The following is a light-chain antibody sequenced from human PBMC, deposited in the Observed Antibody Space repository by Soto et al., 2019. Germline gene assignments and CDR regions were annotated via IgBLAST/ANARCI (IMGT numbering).Light chain of an antibody. J-gene: IGKJ5*01. Sequence: DIQMTQSPSSLSASVGDRVTITCEASQNINNYLNWYQQKPGRAPKLLIHDASNLEAGVPSRLRGSGSGTDLTFTISRLQPEDIATYYCQQYENLPTFGQGTRLEIK. CDR3: QQYENLPT. CDR2: DAS. V-gene: IGKV1-33*01. CDR1: QNINNY.